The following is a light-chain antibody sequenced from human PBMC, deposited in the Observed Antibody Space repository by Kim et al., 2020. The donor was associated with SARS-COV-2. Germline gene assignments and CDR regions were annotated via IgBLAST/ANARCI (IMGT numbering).Light chain of an antibody. CDR2: AAS. Sequence: DIQMTQSPSSLSASVGDRVTITCRASQDIKNHLGWYQQKPGKAPKRLIYAASSLQSGVPSRFSGSGSGTEFTLTISSPQPEDFATYYCLQHSTFPITCGQGTRLEIK. V-gene: IGKV1-17*01. J-gene: IGKJ5*01. CDR3: LQHSTFPIT. CDR1: QDIKNH.